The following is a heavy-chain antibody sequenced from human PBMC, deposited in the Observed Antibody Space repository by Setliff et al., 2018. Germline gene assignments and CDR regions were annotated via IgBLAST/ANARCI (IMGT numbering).Heavy chain of an antibody. Sequence: SETLSLTCTVSGGSISSSSYYRVWIRQPPGKGLEWIGNIFYSGSTYYNPSLKSRVTISIDTSKNQFSLKLSSVTAADTAVYFCASTTYGYSYDYWGQGTLVTVSS. CDR1: GGSISSSSYY. J-gene: IGHJ4*02. CDR2: IFYSGST. D-gene: IGHD5-18*01. CDR3: ASTTYGYSYDY. V-gene: IGHV4-39*07.